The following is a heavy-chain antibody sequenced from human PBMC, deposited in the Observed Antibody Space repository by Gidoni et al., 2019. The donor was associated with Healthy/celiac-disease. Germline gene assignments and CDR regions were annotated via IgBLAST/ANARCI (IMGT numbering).Heavy chain of an antibody. V-gene: IGHV3-48*01. CDR3: ARDSGNDYGEKGDLYYYYYMDV. CDR2: ISSSSSTI. D-gene: IGHD4-17*01. Sequence: EVQLVESGGGLVQPGGSLRLSCAASGFTFSSYSMNWVRQAPGKGLEWVSYISSSSSTIYYADSVKGRFTISRDNAKNSLYLQMNSLRAEDTAVYYCARDSGNDYGEKGDLYYYYYMDVWGKGTTVTVSS. CDR1: GFTFSSYS. J-gene: IGHJ6*03.